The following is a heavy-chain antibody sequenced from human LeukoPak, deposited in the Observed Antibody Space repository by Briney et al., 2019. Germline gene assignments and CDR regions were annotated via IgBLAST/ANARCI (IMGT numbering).Heavy chain of an antibody. D-gene: IGHD3-22*01. J-gene: IGHJ4*02. CDR1: GYTFTSYY. CDR2: INPSGGST. V-gene: IGHV1-46*01. Sequence: ASVKVSCKASGYTFTSYYMHWVRQAPGQGLEWMGIINPSGGSTSYAQKFQGGVTMTRDTSTSTVYMELSSLRSEDTAVYYCARVERYYYDSSGYYNYFDYWGQGTLVTVSS. CDR3: ARVERYYYDSSGYYNYFDY.